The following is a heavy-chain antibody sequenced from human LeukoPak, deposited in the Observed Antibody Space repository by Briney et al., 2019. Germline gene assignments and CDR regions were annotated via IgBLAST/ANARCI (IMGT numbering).Heavy chain of an antibody. CDR3: ARLFGGVTTFDS. Sequence: GGSLRLSCAASGFSFSSFSMNWVRQAPGKGLEWVSYISVGSSFTYYVDSVKGRFTISRDNAKNSLYLQMNSLRPEDTAIYYCARLFGGVTTFDSWGQGALVTVSS. V-gene: IGHV3-21*01. CDR2: ISVGSSFT. J-gene: IGHJ4*02. D-gene: IGHD2-8*02. CDR1: GFSFSSFS.